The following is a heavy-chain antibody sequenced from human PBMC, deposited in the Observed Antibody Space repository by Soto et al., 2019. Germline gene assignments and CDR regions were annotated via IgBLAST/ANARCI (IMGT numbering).Heavy chain of an antibody. V-gene: IGHV3-11*01. CDR3: ARDHALEWELTRGIDY. J-gene: IGHJ4*02. CDR1: GFTFSDYY. CDR2: ISSSGSTI. Sequence: QVQLVESGGGLVKPGGSMRLSCAASGFTFSDYYMSWIRQAPGKGLEWVSYISSSGSTIYYADSVKGRFTISRDNAKNSLYLQMNSLIAEDTDVYYCARDHALEWELTRGIDYWGQGTLVTVSS. D-gene: IGHD1-26*01.